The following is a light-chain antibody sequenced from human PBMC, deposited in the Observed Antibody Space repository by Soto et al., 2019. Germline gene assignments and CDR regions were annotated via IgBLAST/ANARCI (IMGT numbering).Light chain of an antibody. Sequence: EIVMTQSPATLSVSPGERATLSCRASQSVSSNLAWYQQTPGQAPRLLIYGASTRATGTPARFSGSGSGTDFTLTISSLEAEDFAVYYCQQRSIWPLTFGQGTRLEIK. CDR3: QQRSIWPLT. CDR1: QSVSSN. CDR2: GAS. J-gene: IGKJ5*01. V-gene: IGKV3-15*01.